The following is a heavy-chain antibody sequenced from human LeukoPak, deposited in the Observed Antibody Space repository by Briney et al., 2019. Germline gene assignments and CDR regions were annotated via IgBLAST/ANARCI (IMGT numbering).Heavy chain of an antibody. V-gene: IGHV1-8*01. D-gene: IGHD3-22*01. J-gene: IGHJ4*02. CDR2: MNPNSGNT. CDR1: GYTFTSYD. Sequence: ASVKVSCKASGYTFTSYDINWVRQATGQGLEWMGWMNPNSGNTGYAQKFQGRVTMTGNTSISTAYMELSSLRSEDTAVYYCARGTQNYYDSSGYYYISDYWGQGTLVTVSS. CDR3: ARGTQNYYDSSGYYYISDY.